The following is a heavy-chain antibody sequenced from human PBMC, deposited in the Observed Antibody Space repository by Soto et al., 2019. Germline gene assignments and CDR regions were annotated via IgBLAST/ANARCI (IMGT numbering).Heavy chain of an antibody. Sequence: QVQLVQSGAEVKKPGSSVKVSCKASGGTFSSYTISWVRQAPGQGLEWMGRIIPILGIANYAQKFQGRVTITADKSTSTAYMELSSLRSEDTAVYYCASAPGRWLVGGWGQGTLVTGSS. V-gene: IGHV1-69*02. CDR3: ASAPGRWLVGG. CDR2: IIPILGIA. J-gene: IGHJ4*02. D-gene: IGHD6-19*01. CDR1: GGTFSSYT.